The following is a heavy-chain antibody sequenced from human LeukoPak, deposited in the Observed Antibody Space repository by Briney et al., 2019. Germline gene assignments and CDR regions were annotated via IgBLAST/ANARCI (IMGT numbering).Heavy chain of an antibody. CDR1: GESLNYYY. CDR3: ASGAWATRLHS. V-gene: IGHV4-34*12. Sequence: PSETLSLTCAVYGESLNYYYWSWIRQSPEKGLEWIGEVFDGKTTNYNPSLKSRVTISAVTSSNQFSLNLKSVTAADTAVYYCASGAWATRLHSWAQGTLVTVSS. CDR2: VFDGKTT. D-gene: IGHD5-24*01. J-gene: IGHJ4*02.